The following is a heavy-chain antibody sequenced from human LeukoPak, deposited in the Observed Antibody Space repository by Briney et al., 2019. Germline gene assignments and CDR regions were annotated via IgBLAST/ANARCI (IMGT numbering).Heavy chain of an antibody. CDR1: GYTFTGYY. Sequence: GASVKVSCKASGYTFTGYYMHWVRQAPGQGLEWMGWINPNSGGTNYAQKFQGRVTMTRDTSISTAYMELSSLRSEDTAVYYCAREESLLWFGELSPNWFDPWGQGTLVTVSS. CDR3: AREESLLWFGELSPNWFDP. V-gene: IGHV1-2*02. D-gene: IGHD3-10*01. CDR2: INPNSGGT. J-gene: IGHJ5*02.